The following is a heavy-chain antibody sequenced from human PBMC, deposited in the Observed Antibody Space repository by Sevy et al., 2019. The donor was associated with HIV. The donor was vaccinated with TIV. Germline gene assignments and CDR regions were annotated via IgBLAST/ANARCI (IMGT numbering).Heavy chain of an antibody. Sequence: GGSLRLSCAASGFTFSSYSMNWVRQAPGKGLEWVSAISGLSNYIYYAESLKGRFIISRDNAKKTMYLQMNSLRAGDTAVYYCATGPPDGSYDYFDYWGQGTLVTVSS. V-gene: IGHV3-21*01. CDR3: ATGPPDGSYDYFDY. D-gene: IGHD1-26*01. CDR2: ISGLSNYI. J-gene: IGHJ4*02. CDR1: GFTFSSYS.